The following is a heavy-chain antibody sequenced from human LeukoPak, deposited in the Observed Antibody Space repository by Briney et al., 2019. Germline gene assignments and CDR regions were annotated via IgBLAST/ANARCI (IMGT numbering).Heavy chain of an antibody. CDR1: GFTFSTYI. CDR2: ISSSSSHT. J-gene: IGHJ4*02. D-gene: IGHD4-17*01. V-gene: IGHV3-21*01. CDR3: ARNDYGDYGPDY. Sequence: GGSLRLSCAASGFTFSTYIMNWVRQAPGKGLEWVSSISSSSSHTFYAHSVKGRFTISRDNAKNSLYLQMNSLRGEDTAVYYCARNDYGDYGPDYWGQGTLVTVSS.